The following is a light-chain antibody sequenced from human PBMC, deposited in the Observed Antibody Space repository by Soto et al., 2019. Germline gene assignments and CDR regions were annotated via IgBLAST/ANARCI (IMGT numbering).Light chain of an antibody. CDR3: HSYDSSRSDVV. V-gene: IGLV1-40*01. CDR2: GNS. Sequence: QAVLTQPPSVSGAPGQRVTISCTGSSSNIGAGYDVHWYQQLPGTAPKLLIYGNSNRPSGVPDRFSGSNSGTSASLAITGLQAEDEADYYCHSYDSSRSDVVFGGGTKLTVL. CDR1: SSNIGAGYD. J-gene: IGLJ2*01.